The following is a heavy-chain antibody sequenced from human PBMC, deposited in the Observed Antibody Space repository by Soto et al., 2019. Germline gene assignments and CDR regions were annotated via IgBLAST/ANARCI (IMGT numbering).Heavy chain of an antibody. CDR3: ARSVFP. Sequence: PSETLSLTCTVSGDSISSDGYYWSWIRQHPGKGLEWIGYIYHSGNTYYNPSLKSRVTISVDTPKNQFSLKLSSVTAADTAVYYCARSVFPWGQGTLVTVSS. J-gene: IGHJ5*02. CDR2: IYHSGNT. V-gene: IGHV4-31*03. CDR1: GDSISSDGYY.